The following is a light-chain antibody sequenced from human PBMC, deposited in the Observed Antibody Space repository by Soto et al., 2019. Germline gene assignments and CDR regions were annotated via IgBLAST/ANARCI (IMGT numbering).Light chain of an antibody. CDR3: QQFNNYPPIT. CDR1: QSISSY. CDR2: AAS. V-gene: IGKV1-39*01. Sequence: DIQMTQSPSSLSASVGDRVTITCRASQSISSYLNWYQQKPGKAPKLLIYAASSLQSGVPSRFSGSVSGTDFTLTISSLQPEDFATYYCQQFNNYPPITFGQGTRLEI. J-gene: IGKJ5*01.